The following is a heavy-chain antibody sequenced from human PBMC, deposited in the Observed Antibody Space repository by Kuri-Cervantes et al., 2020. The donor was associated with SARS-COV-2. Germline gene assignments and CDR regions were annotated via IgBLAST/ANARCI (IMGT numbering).Heavy chain of an antibody. CDR1: GGSISSGSYY. CDR3: ARDKLRFLEWLPPSYYYYYMDV. J-gene: IGHJ6*03. V-gene: IGHV4-61*09. CDR2: IYTSGST. D-gene: IGHD3-3*01. Sequence: SETLSTCTVSGGSISSGSYYWSWIRQPAGKGLEWIGYIYTSGSTNYNPSLKSRVTISVDTSKNQFSLKLSSVTAADTAVYYCARDKLRFLEWLPPSYYYYYMDVWGKGTTVTVSS.